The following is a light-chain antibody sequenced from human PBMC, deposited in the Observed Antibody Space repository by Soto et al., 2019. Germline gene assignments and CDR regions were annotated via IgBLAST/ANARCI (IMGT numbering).Light chain of an antibody. Sequence: QSALTQAASVSGSPGQSITISCTGTSSDVGGYKYVSWYQQHPGEAPKLMIYDVSNRPSGVSNRFSGSKSGNTASLTISGLQAEDEADYYCSLYTISSTRVFGTGTKLTVL. CDR1: SSDVGGYKY. CDR2: DVS. J-gene: IGLJ1*01. V-gene: IGLV2-14*01. CDR3: SLYTISSTRV.